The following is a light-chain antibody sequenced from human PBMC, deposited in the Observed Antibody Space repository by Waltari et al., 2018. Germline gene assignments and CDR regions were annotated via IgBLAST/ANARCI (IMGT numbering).Light chain of an antibody. Sequence: EIVLTQSPGTLSLSPGERATPACRASQSVGKFLAWYQQRPGQAPRLLLYHASIRATGIPDRFSGSGSGTDFSLTISRLEPEDFAVYYCQKYESLPATFGQGTTVEIK. J-gene: IGKJ1*01. CDR2: HAS. CDR1: QSVGKF. V-gene: IGKV3-20*01. CDR3: QKYESLPAT.